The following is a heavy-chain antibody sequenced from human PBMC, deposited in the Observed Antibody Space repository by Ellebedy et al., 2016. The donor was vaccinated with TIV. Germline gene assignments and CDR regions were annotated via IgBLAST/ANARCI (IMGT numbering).Heavy chain of an antibody. J-gene: IGHJ3*02. CDR1: GYTLTELS. Sequence: AASVKVSCKVSGYTLTELSMHWVRQAPGEGLERVGGFDPEDGETIYAQKFQGRVTLTEDTSTDTAYMELSSLRSQDTAVYYCALFLGIAAPNDAFDIWGQGTMVTVSS. CDR3: ALFLGIAAPNDAFDI. CDR2: FDPEDGET. V-gene: IGHV1-24*01. D-gene: IGHD6-13*01.